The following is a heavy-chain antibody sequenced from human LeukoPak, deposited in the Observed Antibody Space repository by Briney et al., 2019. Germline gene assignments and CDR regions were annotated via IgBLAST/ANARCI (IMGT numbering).Heavy chain of an antibody. Sequence: SETLSLTCTVSGGSISSYYWSWIRQPPGKGLEWIGYIYYSGSTNYNPSLKSRVTISVDTSKNQFSLKLSSVTAADTAVYYCAREAPPPTFTMVRVVNYGMDVWGKGTTVTVSS. CDR3: AREAPPPTFTMVRVVNYGMDV. J-gene: IGHJ6*04. CDR1: GGSISSYY. D-gene: IGHD3-10*01. CDR2: IYYSGST. V-gene: IGHV4-59*01.